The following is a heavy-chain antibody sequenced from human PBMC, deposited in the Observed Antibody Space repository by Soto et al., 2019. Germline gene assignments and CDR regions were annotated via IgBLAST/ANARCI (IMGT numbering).Heavy chain of an antibody. Sequence: QVQLVQSGAEGKRPGSSVKVSCTPSGGTFNTLSINWVRQAPGQGLEWMGAIIPFFDSTNYAQKFQDRVTITADKSLGTAYMELTSLRSDVTAVYYCTTRDQGRFDHWGQGTPLTVSS. CDR3: TTRDQGRFDH. D-gene: IGHD2-2*01. CDR1: GGTFNTLS. CDR2: IIPFFDST. V-gene: IGHV1-69*06. J-gene: IGHJ4*02.